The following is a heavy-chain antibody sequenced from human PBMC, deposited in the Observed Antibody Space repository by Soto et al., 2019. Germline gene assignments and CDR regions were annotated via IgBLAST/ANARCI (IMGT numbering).Heavy chain of an antibody. CDR2: INPSGGST. CDR1: GYTFTSYY. J-gene: IGHJ3*02. Sequence: QVQLVQSGAEVKKPGASVKVSCKASGYTFTSYYMHWVRQTPGQGLEWMGIINPSGGSTSYAQKFQGRVTMTRDTSTSTVYMELSSLRSEDTAVYYCARSPSAVTMVRGVIGGSDAFDIWGQGTMVTVSS. V-gene: IGHV1-46*01. CDR3: ARSPSAVTMVRGVIGGSDAFDI. D-gene: IGHD3-10*01.